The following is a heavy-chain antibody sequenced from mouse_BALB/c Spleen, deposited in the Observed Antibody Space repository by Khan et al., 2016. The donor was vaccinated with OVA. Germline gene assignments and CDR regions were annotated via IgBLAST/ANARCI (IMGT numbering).Heavy chain of an antibody. CDR3: ARQPYYHYNIMDY. CDR1: GLSLTHYG. CDR2: IWSDGST. J-gene: IGHJ4*01. D-gene: IGHD2-10*01. V-gene: IGHV2-6-1*01. Sequence: QVQLKQSEPGLVAPSQSLSIPFTIPGLSLTHYGVHWVRLPPGKGLEWLALIWSDGSTNYNSALKSRLTVTKDNSKSQVFLEMNSLQTDDTAMYFCARQPYYHYNIMDYWGQGTSVTVSS.